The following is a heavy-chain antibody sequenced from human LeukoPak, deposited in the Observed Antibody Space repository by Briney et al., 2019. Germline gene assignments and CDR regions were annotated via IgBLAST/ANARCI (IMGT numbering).Heavy chain of an antibody. D-gene: IGHD6-13*01. CDR3: ARDVRRVAAAGTNWFDP. V-gene: IGHV4-4*07. Sequence: PSETLSLTCTVSGGSISSYYWSWIRQPAGKGLEWIGRIYTSGSTNYNPSLKSRVTMSVDTSKNQFSLKLSSVTAADTAVYYCARDVRRVAAAGTNWFDPWGQGTLVTVSS. J-gene: IGHJ5*02. CDR1: GGSISSYY. CDR2: IYTSGST.